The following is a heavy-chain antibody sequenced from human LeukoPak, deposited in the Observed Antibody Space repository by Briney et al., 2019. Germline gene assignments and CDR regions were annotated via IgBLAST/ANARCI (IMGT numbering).Heavy chain of an antibody. V-gene: IGHV3-30*02. D-gene: IGHD6-13*01. J-gene: IGHJ6*03. CDR2: IRSDGSDK. CDR3: ARNDGYSNSWYPYYYYYYYMDV. Sequence: GGSLRLSCTASGFTFSSYGIHWVRQAPGKGLEWVAFIRSDGSDKYYADSLKGRFTISRDNSKNTLNLQMTSLRAEDTAVYYCARNDGYSNSWYPYYYYYYYMDVWGKGTTVTVSS. CDR1: GFTFSSYG.